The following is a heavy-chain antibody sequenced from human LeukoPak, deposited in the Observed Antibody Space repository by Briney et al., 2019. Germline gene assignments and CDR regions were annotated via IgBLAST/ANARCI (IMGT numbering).Heavy chain of an antibody. Sequence: PAETLSLTWAVYGGSFSGHYWSWIRQPPGKGLEWIGEINHSGSTNYNPSLKSRVTISVDTSKNQFSLKLSSVTAADTAVYYCARVGVTTPYYWGQGTLVTVSS. D-gene: IGHD4-17*01. CDR3: ARVGVTTPYY. CDR2: INHSGST. CDR1: GGSFSGHY. J-gene: IGHJ4*02. V-gene: IGHV4-34*01.